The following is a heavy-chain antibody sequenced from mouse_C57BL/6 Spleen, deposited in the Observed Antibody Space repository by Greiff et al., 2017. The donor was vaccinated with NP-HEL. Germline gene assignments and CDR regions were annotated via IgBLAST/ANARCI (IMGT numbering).Heavy chain of an antibody. Sequence: EVKLEESGEGLVKPGGSLKLSCAASGFTFSSYAMSWVRQTPEKRLEWVAYISSGGDYIYYADTVKGRFTISRDNARNTLYLQMSSLKSEDTAMYYCTRDRGNYEFDYWGQGTTLTVSS. J-gene: IGHJ2*01. V-gene: IGHV5-9-1*02. CDR2: ISSGGDYI. CDR3: TRDRGNYEFDY. CDR1: GFTFSSYA. D-gene: IGHD1-1*01.